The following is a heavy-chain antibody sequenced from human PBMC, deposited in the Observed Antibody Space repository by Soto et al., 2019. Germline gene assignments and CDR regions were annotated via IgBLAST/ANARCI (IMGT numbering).Heavy chain of an antibody. J-gene: IGHJ5*02. V-gene: IGHV1-69*12. Sequence: QVQLVQSGAEVKKPGSSVKVSCKASGGTFSSYAINWVRQAPGQGLEWMGGIIPIFGTANHAQRFQGRVTIPAXXSXSXXDMELRSLRSEDTAVYYCARDRGHSSGYYPYWFDPWGQGTLVTVSS. CDR3: ARDRGHSSGYYPYWFDP. D-gene: IGHD3-22*01. CDR2: IIPIFGTA. CDR1: GGTFSSYA.